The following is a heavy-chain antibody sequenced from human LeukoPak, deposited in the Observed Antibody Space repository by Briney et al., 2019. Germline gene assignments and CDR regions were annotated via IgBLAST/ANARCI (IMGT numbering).Heavy chain of an antibody. V-gene: IGHV3-23*01. J-gene: IGHJ4*02. CDR2: ISGSGGST. CDR3: AKDIPPWLY. CDR1: GFTFSSNA. D-gene: IGHD3-22*01. Sequence: TGGSLRFSGEASGFTFSSNAMSWVRQAPGKGLEWVSAISGSGGSTYYADSVKGRFTISRDNSKNTLYLQMNSLRAEDTAVYYCAKDIPPWLYWGQGTLVTVSS.